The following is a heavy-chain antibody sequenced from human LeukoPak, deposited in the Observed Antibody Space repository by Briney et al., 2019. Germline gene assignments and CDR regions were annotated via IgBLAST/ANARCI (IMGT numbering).Heavy chain of an antibody. CDR3: ARDRSGMVRGGDSFAP. CDR1: GYSFSSYS. Sequence: ASVKLSCKASGYSFSSYSISWVRQAPGQGLEWMGRISAYSGNKNYAPNLQGRISITTDTSTSTAYMQMNSLRSDDTASYYLARDRSGMVRGGDSFAPWGQGTLVTVSS. V-gene: IGHV1-18*01. J-gene: IGHJ5*02. CDR2: ISAYSGNK. D-gene: IGHD3-10*01.